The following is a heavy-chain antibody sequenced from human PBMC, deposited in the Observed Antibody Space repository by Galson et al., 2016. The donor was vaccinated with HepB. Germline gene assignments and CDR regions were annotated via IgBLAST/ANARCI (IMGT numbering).Heavy chain of an antibody. Sequence: SETLSLTCTVSGGSISSSSYYWAWIRQPPGKGLEWIGSISYTGTSYYNSSLRSRVTISVDTSKNQFSLKMSSVTATDTAVYFCARDYRRNRSGLDYWGQGTLATVAS. CDR2: ISYTGTS. D-gene: IGHD3-22*01. CDR1: GGSISSSSYY. CDR3: ARDYRRNRSGLDY. V-gene: IGHV4-39*02. J-gene: IGHJ4*02.